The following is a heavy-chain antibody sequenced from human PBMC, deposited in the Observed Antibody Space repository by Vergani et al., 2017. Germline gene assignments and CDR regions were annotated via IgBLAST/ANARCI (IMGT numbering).Heavy chain of an antibody. Sequence: QVQLVQSGAEVKKPGSSVKVSCKASGGTFSSYAISWVRQAPGQGLEWMGGIIPIFGTANYAQKFQGRVTITADESTSTAYMELSSLRSEETAVYYCAATAGAPTCYYCYMDVWGKGTTVTVSS. D-gene: IGHD3-10*01. CDR2: IIPIFGTA. V-gene: IGHV1-69*01. CDR1: GGTFSSYA. J-gene: IGHJ6*03. CDR3: AATAGAPTCYYCYMDV.